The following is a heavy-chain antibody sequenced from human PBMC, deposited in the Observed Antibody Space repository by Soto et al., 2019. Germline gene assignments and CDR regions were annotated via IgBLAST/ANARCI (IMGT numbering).Heavy chain of an antibody. V-gene: IGHV1-46*01. Sequence: ASVKVSCKASGYTFTTYYMHWVRQAPGQGLEWMGMINPIRGSASYAQKFQGRVTMTADKSTSTAYMELSSLRSEDTAVYYCARELPTVTTRRYYYYYYGMDVWGQGTTVTVSS. CDR1: GYTFTTYY. CDR2: INPIRGSA. D-gene: IGHD4-17*01. CDR3: ARELPTVTTRRYYYYYYGMDV. J-gene: IGHJ6*02.